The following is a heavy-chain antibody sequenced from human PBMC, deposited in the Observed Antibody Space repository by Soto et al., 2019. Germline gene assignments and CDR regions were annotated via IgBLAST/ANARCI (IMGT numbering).Heavy chain of an antibody. CDR3: AREKELDRFYYGMAV. D-gene: IGHD1-1*01. CDR1: GGTFSGYA. V-gene: IGHV1-69*05. CDR2: IIPIFGTA. Sequence: QVQLVQSGAEVKKPGSSVKVSCKASGGTFSGYAISWVRQAPGQGLEWMGGIIPIFGTANYAQKFQGRVTIXXDXSXXTAYMELSSLRSEDTAVYCCAREKELDRFYYGMAVWGQGATVTVSS. J-gene: IGHJ6*02.